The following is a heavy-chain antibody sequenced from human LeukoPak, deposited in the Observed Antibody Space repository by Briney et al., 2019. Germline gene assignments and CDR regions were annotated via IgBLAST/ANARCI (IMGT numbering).Heavy chain of an antibody. CDR2: ISWNSGNI. D-gene: IGHD6-13*01. V-gene: IGHV3-9*01. CDR3: AKRISISWSTIHGALDI. J-gene: IGHJ3*02. Sequence: GRSLRLSCAASGFNFHDYAMHWVRQAPGKGLEWVAGISWNSGNIYYADSVRGRSSVSRDNAKNSLYLQMDRLRARDTAVYYCAKRISISWSTIHGALDIWGQGTMVSVSS. CDR1: GFNFHDYA.